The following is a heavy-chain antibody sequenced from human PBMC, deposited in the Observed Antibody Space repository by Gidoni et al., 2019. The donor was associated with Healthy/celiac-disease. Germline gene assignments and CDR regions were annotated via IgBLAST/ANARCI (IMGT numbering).Heavy chain of an antibody. CDR1: GYTFTTYY. V-gene: IGHV1-46*04. Sequence: QVQLVQSGAEVKTPGAVVKVSCKQSGYTFTTYYMHWVRQAPGQGLEWMGIINPSGGTTSYAHKLQGRVTMTRDTSTSTVYMELSSLRSEDTAVYYCARSLYSSGWYCYFDYCGQGTLVTVSS. D-gene: IGHD6-19*01. CDR3: ARSLYSSGWYCYFDY. CDR2: INPSGGTT. J-gene: IGHJ4*02.